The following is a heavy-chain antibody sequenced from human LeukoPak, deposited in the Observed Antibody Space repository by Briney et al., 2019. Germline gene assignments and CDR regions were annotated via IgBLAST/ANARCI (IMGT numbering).Heavy chain of an antibody. CDR3: AKESGSYWGAFDI. CDR2: IRYDGSNK. Sequence: QSGGSLRLSCAASGFTFSSYGMHWVRQAPGKGLEWVAFIRYDGSNKYYADSVKGRFTISRDNSKNTLYLQMNSLRAEDTAVYYCAKESGSYWGAFDIWSQGTMVTVSS. CDR1: GFTFSSYG. V-gene: IGHV3-30*02. J-gene: IGHJ3*02. D-gene: IGHD1-26*01.